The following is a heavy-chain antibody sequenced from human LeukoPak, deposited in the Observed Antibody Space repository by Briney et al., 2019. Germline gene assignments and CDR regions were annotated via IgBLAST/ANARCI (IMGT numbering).Heavy chain of an antibody. J-gene: IGHJ6*02. CDR2: INTAGNT. CDR1: GFTFSTYD. CDR3: ARGDCSGGSCSSMDV. Sequence: PGGSLRLSCAASGFTFSTYDMHWVRQATGKGLEWVSGINTAGNTYYPGSVKGGFTISSEDAKNSFYLQMNSLRAGDTAVYYCARGDCSGGSCSSMDVWGQGTTVTVSS. D-gene: IGHD2-15*01. V-gene: IGHV3-13*04.